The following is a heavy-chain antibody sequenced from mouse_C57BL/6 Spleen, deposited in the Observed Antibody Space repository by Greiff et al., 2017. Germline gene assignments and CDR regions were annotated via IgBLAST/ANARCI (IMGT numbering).Heavy chain of an antibody. CDR3: ARNRLRYFDY. CDR1: GYTFTSYW. Sequence: QVQLQQPGAELVKPGASVKLSCKASGYTFTSYWTHWVKQRPGQGLEWIGMIHPNSGSTNYNEKFKRKATLTVDKSSSTAYMQLSSLTSEDSAVYYWARNRLRYFDYWGQGTTLTVSS. J-gene: IGHJ2*01. V-gene: IGHV1-64*01. CDR2: IHPNSGST. D-gene: IGHD1-1*01.